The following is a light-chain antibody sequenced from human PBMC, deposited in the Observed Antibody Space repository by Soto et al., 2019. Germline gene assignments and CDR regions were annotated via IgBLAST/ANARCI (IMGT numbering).Light chain of an antibody. V-gene: IGLV1-40*01. CDR2: GNS. CDR3: QSYDSSLSGWV. Sequence: QSVLTQPPSVSGAPGQRVTISCTGSNSNIGAGYDVHWYQQLPGTAPKLLIYGNSNRPSGVPDRFSASKSGTSASLAITGLQAEEEADYYCQSYDSSLSGWVFGGGTKLTVL. CDR1: NSNIGAGYD. J-gene: IGLJ3*02.